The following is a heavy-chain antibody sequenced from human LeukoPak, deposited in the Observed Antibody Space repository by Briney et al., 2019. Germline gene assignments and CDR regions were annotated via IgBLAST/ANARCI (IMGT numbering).Heavy chain of an antibody. CDR1: GYTFTAYY. CDR3: ARGWTIAAAGNWFDP. CDR2: INPNTGVT. D-gene: IGHD6-13*01. Sequence: ASVKASCKASGYTFTAYYIHWVRQAPGQGLEWMGLINPNTGVTKFAQKFHGRVTMTTDTSTSTAYMELRSLRSDDTAVYYCARGWTIAAAGNWFDPWGQGTLVTVSS. V-gene: IGHV1-2*02. J-gene: IGHJ5*02.